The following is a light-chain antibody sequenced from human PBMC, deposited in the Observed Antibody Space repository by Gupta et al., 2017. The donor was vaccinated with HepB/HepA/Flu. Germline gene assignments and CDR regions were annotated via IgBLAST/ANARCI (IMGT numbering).Light chain of an antibody. V-gene: IGLV2-23*02. Sequence: QSALTQPASVSGSPSQSITISCTGTSSDVGSYDLVSWYQQHPGKAPKLMIYEVTKRPSGVSNRFSGSKSGNTASLTISGLQAEDEADYYCCSYAGSITSFGGGTKLTVL. CDR1: SSDVGSYDL. CDR2: EVT. J-gene: IGLJ2*01. CDR3: CSYAGSITS.